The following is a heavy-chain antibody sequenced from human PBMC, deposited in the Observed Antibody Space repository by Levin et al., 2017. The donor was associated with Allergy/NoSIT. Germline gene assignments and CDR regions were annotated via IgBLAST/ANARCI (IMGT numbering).Heavy chain of an antibody. CDR2: INHSGST. J-gene: IGHJ6*03. D-gene: IGHD1-7*01. V-gene: IGHV4-34*01. CDR3: ARELDITYYYYYYMDV. CDR1: GGSFSGYY. Sequence: SETLSLTCAVYGGSFSGYYWSWIRQPPGKGLEWIGEINHSGSTNYNPSLKSRVTISVDTPKNQFSLKLSSVTAADTAVYYCARELDITYYYYYYMDVWGKGTTVTVSS.